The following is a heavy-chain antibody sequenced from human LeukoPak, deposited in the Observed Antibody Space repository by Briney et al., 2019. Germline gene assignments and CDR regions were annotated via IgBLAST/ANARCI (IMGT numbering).Heavy chain of an antibody. D-gene: IGHD3-22*01. CDR1: GFTFSGSA. CDR2: IRSKANSYAT. J-gene: IGHJ4*02. Sequence: GGSLKLSCAASGFTFSGSAMHWVRQASGKGLEWVGRIRSKANSYATAYAASVKGRFTISRDDSKNTAYLQMNSLKTEDTAVYYCTRPGGGIYDSSGYYRFDYWGQGTLVTVSS. V-gene: IGHV3-73*01. CDR3: TRPGGGIYDSSGYYRFDY.